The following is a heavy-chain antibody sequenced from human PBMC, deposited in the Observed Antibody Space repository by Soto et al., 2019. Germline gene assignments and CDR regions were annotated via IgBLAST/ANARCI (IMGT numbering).Heavy chain of an antibody. V-gene: IGHV1-69*08. D-gene: IGHD5-12*01. CDR3: ARDSPIGSTFSGYDAIDY. Sequence: QVQLVQSGAEVKKPGSSVKVSCKTSGGTFSNDIITWVRPAPGQGLEWMGRILPLLDIANYAQKFQGRVTITADNSTGTAYMELNSLRYEDTAVYYCARDSPIGSTFSGYDAIDYWGQGTLVTVSS. CDR1: GGTFSNDI. J-gene: IGHJ4*02. CDR2: ILPLLDIA.